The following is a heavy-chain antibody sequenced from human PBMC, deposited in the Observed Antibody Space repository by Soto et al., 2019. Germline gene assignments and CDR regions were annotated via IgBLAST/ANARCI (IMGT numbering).Heavy chain of an antibody. CDR3: VRDQDSRGYSDFNL. J-gene: IGHJ5*02. CDR2: ISNDGTGT. CDR1: GFSFISFF. D-gene: IGHD3-22*01. V-gene: IGHV3-74*01. Sequence: PGGSLRLSCEASGFSFISFFMHWVLQGPWKGLEWVSRISNDGTGTTYADSVQGRFTVSRDNSKTTVYLQMNRLRPEDTAVYFCVRDQDSRGYSDFNLWGQGT.